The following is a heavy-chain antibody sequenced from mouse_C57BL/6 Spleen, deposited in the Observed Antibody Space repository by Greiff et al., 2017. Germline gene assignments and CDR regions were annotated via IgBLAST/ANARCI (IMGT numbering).Heavy chain of an antibody. D-gene: IGHD2-3*01. CDR2: ILPGSGST. V-gene: IGHV1-9*01. J-gene: IGHJ3*01. CDR1: GYTFTGYW. Sequence: QVQLQQSGAELMKPGASVKLSCKASGYTFTGYWIEWVKQRPGHGLEWIGEILPGSGSTNYNEKFKGKATFTADTSTNTAYMQLSSLTTEDSAIYYYARKGIYDGYCEGFAYWGQGTLVTVSA. CDR3: ARKGIYDGYCEGFAY.